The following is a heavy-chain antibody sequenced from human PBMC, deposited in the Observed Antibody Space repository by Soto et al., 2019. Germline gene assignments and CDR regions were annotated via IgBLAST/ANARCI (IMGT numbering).Heavy chain of an antibody. CDR3: ARDGVDVSRTTVRHGALDI. D-gene: IGHD4-17*01. Sequence: QVQLVQSGAEVKKPGSSVKVSCKASGGSFSTYGISWVRQAPGQGLEWMGGFIPVFTTAKYAQKFQGRVSITADESTDTAYMELSSLRSEDTAVYFCARDGVDVSRTTVRHGALDIWGKWTVVTVSS. J-gene: IGHJ3*02. CDR2: FIPVFTTA. V-gene: IGHV1-69*01. CDR1: GGSFSTYG.